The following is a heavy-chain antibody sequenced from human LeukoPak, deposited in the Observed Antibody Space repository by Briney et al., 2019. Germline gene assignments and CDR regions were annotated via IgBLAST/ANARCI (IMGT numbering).Heavy chain of an antibody. V-gene: IGHV4-30-4*08. CDR3: AREGSSWPIDY. CDR1: GGSISSGDYY. CDR2: IYYSGST. J-gene: IGHJ4*02. D-gene: IGHD6-13*01. Sequence: SQALSLTCTVSGGSISSGDYYWSWIRQPPGKGLEWIGYIYYSGSTYYNPSLKSRVTISVDTSKNQFSLKLSSVTAADTAVYYCAREGSSWPIDYWGQGTLVTVSS.